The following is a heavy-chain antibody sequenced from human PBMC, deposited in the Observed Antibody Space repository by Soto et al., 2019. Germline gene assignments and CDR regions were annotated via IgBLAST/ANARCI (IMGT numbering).Heavy chain of an antibody. Sequence: QVQLVESGGGVVQPGRSLRLSCAASGFTFSSYAMHWVRQAPGKGLEWVAVISYDGSNKYYADSVKGRFTISRDNSNNTLYLQMNSLTAEDTAVYYCARDEVYYDSSGSSHHYWGQGTLVTVSS. V-gene: IGHV3-30-3*01. J-gene: IGHJ4*02. D-gene: IGHD3-22*01. CDR3: ARDEVYYDSSGSSHHY. CDR1: GFTFSSYA. CDR2: ISYDGSNK.